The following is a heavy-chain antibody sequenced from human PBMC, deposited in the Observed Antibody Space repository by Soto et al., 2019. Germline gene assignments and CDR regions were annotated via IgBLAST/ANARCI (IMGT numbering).Heavy chain of an antibody. CDR3: ARGGNYSFDH. J-gene: IGHJ4*02. Sequence: EVQLVESGGGLVQPGGSLRLSCVASGFTFSSHWMSWVRQGPGKGLEWVANIKEDGSEEYYVDSVKGRFTISRDNAKTSLFLQMDSLRVEDMAVYYCARGGNYSFDHWGQGTLVTVSS. V-gene: IGHV3-7*01. CDR1: GFTFSSHW. D-gene: IGHD1-1*01. CDR2: IKEDGSEE.